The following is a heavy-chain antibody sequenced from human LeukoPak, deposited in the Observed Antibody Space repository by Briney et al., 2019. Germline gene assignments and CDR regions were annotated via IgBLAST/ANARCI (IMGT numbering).Heavy chain of an antibody. Sequence: ASVKVSFKASGYTFTGYYMHWVRQAPGQGLEWMGWINPNSGDTKYAQKFQGRVTMTRDTSISTAYMELTRLSSDDSAVYYCARGETEETGTRPDAFDIWGQGTMVTVSS. CDR3: ARGETEETGTRPDAFDI. J-gene: IGHJ3*02. CDR2: INPNSGDT. D-gene: IGHD6-13*01. CDR1: GYTFTGYY. V-gene: IGHV1-2*02.